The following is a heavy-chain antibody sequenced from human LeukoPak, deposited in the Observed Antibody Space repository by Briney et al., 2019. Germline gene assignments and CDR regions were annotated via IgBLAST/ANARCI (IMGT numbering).Heavy chain of an antibody. CDR3: ASEYDSSGWLAYFDY. D-gene: IGHD6-19*01. V-gene: IGHV4-59*11. J-gene: IGHJ4*02. CDR1: GGSISSHY. CDR2: IYYSGST. Sequence: SETLSLTCTVSGGSISSHYWSWIRQPPGKGLEWIGYIYYSGSTNYNPSLKSRVTISVDTSKNQFSLKLSSVTAADTAVYYCASEYDSSGWLAYFDYWGQGTLVTVSS.